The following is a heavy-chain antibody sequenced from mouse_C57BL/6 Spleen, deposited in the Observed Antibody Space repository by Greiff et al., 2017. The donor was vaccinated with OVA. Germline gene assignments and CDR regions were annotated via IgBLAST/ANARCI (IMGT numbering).Heavy chain of an antibody. CDR2: IYPGDGDT. CDR1: GYAFSSYW. D-gene: IGHD2-5*01. CDR3: ARRYSNDAMDY. Sequence: VQLQQSGAELVKPGASVKISCKASGYAFSSYWMNWVKQRPGKGLEWIGQIYPGDGDTNYNGKFKGKATLTADKSSSTAFMQLSSLTSEDSAVYFCARRYSNDAMDYWGQGTSVTVSS. V-gene: IGHV1-80*01. J-gene: IGHJ4*01.